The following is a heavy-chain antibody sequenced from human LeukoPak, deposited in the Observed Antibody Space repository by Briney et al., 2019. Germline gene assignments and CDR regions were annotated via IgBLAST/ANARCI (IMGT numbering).Heavy chain of an antibody. J-gene: IGHJ6*03. V-gene: IGHV3-53*01. CDR1: GFTVSSSY. CDR2: IYAGGTI. CDR3: ARISHYGTGYYYYMEV. Sequence: PGGSLRLSCAASGFTVSSSYMSWVRQAPGKGLEWVSVIYAGGTIHYADSVKGRFTISRDNSRNTLYLQMGSLRAEDTAVYYCARISHYGTGYYYYMEVWGEGTTVTVSS. D-gene: IGHD1-1*01.